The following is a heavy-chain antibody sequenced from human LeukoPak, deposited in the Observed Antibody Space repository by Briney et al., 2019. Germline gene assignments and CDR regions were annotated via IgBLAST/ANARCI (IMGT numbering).Heavy chain of an antibody. CDR2: IYYSGGT. J-gene: IGHJ4*02. D-gene: IGHD1-1*01. V-gene: IGHV4-59*08. Sequence: SETLSLTCTVSGGSISSYYWSWIRQPPGKGLEWIGYIYYSGGTNYNPSLKSRVTISVDTSKNQFSLKLSSVTAADTAVYYCARSYRYYFDYWGQGTLVTVSS. CDR3: ARSYRYYFDY. CDR1: GGSISSYY.